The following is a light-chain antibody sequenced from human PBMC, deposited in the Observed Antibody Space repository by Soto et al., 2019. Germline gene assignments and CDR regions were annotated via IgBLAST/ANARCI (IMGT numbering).Light chain of an antibody. Sequence: EIVMKQSPGTLSLSPGDTATLSCRASQSLGSDLAWYQQKPGQAPRLLIFGASARPTGIPARISGSGSGTDFTLTISRLDPEDFAVYYCQQRSNWLTFGGGTKVDI. CDR2: GAS. V-gene: IGKV3-15*01. CDR1: QSLGSD. CDR3: QQRSNWLT. J-gene: IGKJ4*01.